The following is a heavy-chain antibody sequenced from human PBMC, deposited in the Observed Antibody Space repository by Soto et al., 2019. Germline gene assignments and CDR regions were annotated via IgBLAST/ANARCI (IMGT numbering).Heavy chain of an antibody. V-gene: IGHV4-39*01. CDR3: ARQTDSYYTFDAFDI. CDR1: GGSISSGGYY. J-gene: IGHJ3*02. D-gene: IGHD3-22*01. Sequence: SETLSLTCTVSGGSISSGGYYWSWIRQHPGKGLEWIGYIYYSGSTNYNPSLESRVTISVDTSKNQFSLKLSSVTAADTAVYYCARQTDSYYTFDAFDIWGQGTMVTVSS. CDR2: IYYSGST.